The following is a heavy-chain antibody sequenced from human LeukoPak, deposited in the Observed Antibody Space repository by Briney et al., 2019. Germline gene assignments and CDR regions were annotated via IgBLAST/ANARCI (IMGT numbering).Heavy chain of an antibody. V-gene: IGHV4-59*01. CDR3: ARVMFSVAGTKFDY. CDR1: GGSISSYY. CDR2: IYYSGST. J-gene: IGHJ4*02. Sequence: SETLSLICTVSGGSISSYYWSWIRQPPGKGLEWIGYIYYSGSTNYNPSLKSRVTISVDTSKNQFSLKLSSVTAADTAVYYCARVMFSVAGTKFDYWGQGTLVTVSS. D-gene: IGHD6-19*01.